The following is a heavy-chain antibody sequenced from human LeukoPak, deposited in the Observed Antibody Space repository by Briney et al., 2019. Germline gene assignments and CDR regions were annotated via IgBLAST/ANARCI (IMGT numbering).Heavy chain of an antibody. J-gene: IGHJ4*01. CDR2: VSSSSTAI. Sequence: GGSLGLSCAASGFTFSKYNMNWVRQAPGKGLEWISYVSSSSTAISYVDSVKGRFTISRDNAKNSLYLQMTSLRAEDTAVYYCTRGGYSTAGDYWGHGALVTVSS. D-gene: IGHD2-21*01. V-gene: IGHV3-48*01. CDR3: TRGGYSTAGDY. CDR1: GFTFSKYN.